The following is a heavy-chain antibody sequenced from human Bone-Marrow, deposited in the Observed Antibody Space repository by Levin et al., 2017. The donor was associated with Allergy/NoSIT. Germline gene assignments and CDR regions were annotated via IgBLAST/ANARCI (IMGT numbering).Heavy chain of an antibody. J-gene: IGHJ6*02. CDR2: ISGSGANT. D-gene: IGHD6-6*01. CDR3: ATRSAHIAASLDNYYYGLDV. V-gene: IGHV3-23*01. CDR1: GFTFSNYA. Sequence: TGGSLRLSCAASGFTFSNYAMSWVRQAPGKGLEWVSAISGSGANTYYADSVKGRFTISRDSSKNTLYLQMDSLRVADTAVYYCATRSAHIAASLDNYYYGLDVWGQGTTVTVSS.